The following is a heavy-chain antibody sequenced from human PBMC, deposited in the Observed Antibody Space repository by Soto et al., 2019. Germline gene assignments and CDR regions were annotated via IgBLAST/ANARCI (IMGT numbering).Heavy chain of an antibody. J-gene: IGHJ1*01. Sequence: GGSLRLSCTASGFTFGDYAMSWVRQAPGKGLEWVGFIRSKAYGGTTEYAASVKGRFTISRDDSKSIAYLQMNSLKTEDTAVYYCNDCSGGSCYFQHWGQGTLVTVSS. CDR1: GFTFGDYA. CDR2: IRSKAYGGTT. D-gene: IGHD2-15*01. CDR3: NDCSGGSCYFQH. V-gene: IGHV3-49*04.